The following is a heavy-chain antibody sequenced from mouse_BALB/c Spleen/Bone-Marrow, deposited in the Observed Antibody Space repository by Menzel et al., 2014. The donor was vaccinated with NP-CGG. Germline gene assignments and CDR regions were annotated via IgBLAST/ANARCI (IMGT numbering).Heavy chain of an antibody. D-gene: IGHD1-1*01. V-gene: IGHV2-9*02. CDR1: GFSLTSYG. Sequence: QVQLQQSGPGLVAPSQSLSITCTVSGFSLTSYGVHWVRQPPGKGLEWLGVIWAGGSTNYNSALMSRLSISKDNSESQVFLKMNSLQTDDTAMYYCARDYYGSLYAMDYWGQGTSVTVSS. CDR3: ARDYYGSLYAMDY. CDR2: IWAGGST. J-gene: IGHJ4*01.